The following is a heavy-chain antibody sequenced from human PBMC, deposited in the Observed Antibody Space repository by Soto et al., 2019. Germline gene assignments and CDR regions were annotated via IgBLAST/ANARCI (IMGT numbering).Heavy chain of an antibody. J-gene: IGHJ4*02. CDR1: GFTFSSYS. V-gene: IGHV3-21*01. Sequence: GGSLRLSCAASGFTFSSYSMNWVRQAPGKGLEWVSSISSSSSYIYYADSVKGRFTISRDNAKNSLYLQMNSLRAEDTAVYYCARDSTRHYCSSTSCYAPFDYWGQGTLVTAPQ. D-gene: IGHD2-2*01. CDR3: ARDSTRHYCSSTSCYAPFDY. CDR2: ISSSSSYI.